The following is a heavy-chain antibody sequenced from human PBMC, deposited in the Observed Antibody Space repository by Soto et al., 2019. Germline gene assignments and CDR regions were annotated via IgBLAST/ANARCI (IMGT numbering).Heavy chain of an antibody. V-gene: IGHV4-59*01. CDR3: ARDGIYGGYVDY. CDR1: GGSISSYY. CDR2: IYYSGST. Sequence: SETLSLTCTVSGGSISSYYWSWIRQPPGKGLEWIGYIYYSGSTNYNPSLKSRVTISVDTSKNQFSLKLSSVTAADTAVYYCARDGIYGGYVDYWGQGTLVTVSS. J-gene: IGHJ4*02. D-gene: IGHD5-12*01.